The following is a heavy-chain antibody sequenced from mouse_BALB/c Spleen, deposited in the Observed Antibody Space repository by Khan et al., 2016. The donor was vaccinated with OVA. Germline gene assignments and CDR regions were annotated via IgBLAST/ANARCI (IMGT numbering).Heavy chain of an antibody. CDR2: IYPGSGYT. J-gene: IGHJ3*01. CDR1: GYTFTDFL. D-gene: IGHD3-2*02. V-gene: IGHV1-81*01. Sequence: QVQLQQSGPELVKPGASVRMSCNASGYTFTDFLISWVKQRAGQGLEWIGEIYPGSGYTYYNEKFKGKATLTSDRSSNTAYMELSSLTSADSAVYFCVRAGYGGFAYWGQGTLVTVSA. CDR3: VRAGYGGFAY.